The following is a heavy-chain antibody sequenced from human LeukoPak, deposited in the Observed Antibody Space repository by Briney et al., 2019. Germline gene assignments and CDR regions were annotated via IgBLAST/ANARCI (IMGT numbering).Heavy chain of an antibody. CDR1: GGSISSYY. V-gene: IGHV4-59*08. CDR2: IYYSGST. J-gene: IGHJ4*02. CDR3: ARQAWGRIDY. Sequence: SETLSLTCTVSGGSISSYYWSWIRQPPGKGLEWIGYIYYSGSTNYNPSLKSRVTISADTSKNQFSLKLSSVTAADTAVYYCARQAWGRIDYWGQGTLVTVSS. D-gene: IGHD3-16*01.